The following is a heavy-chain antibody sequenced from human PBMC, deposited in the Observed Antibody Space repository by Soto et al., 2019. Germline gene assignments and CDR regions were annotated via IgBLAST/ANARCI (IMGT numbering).Heavy chain of an antibody. CDR1: GYTFTSYY. J-gene: IGHJ4*02. Sequence: ASVKVSCKASGYTFTSYYMHWVRQAPGQGLEWMGIINPSGGSTSYAQKFQGRVTMTRDTSTSTVYMELSSLRSEDTAVYYSARIYGPLYGSGTYYNYDTAEFWGQGTLVTVS. D-gene: IGHD3-10*01. V-gene: IGHV1-46*01. CDR3: ARIYGPLYGSGTYYNYDTAEF. CDR2: INPSGGST.